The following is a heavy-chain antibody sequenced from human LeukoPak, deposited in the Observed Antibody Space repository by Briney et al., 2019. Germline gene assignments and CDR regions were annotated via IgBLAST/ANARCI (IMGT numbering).Heavy chain of an antibody. V-gene: IGHV4-4*09. J-gene: IGHJ4*02. CDR3: ARSVDIIATFGVVTPLDF. CDR1: GASIDSSY. Sequence: SETLSLTCSVSGASIDSSYWTWIRQPPGKGLEWMGYNYHTGISNSSPSLKSRLTFSLDASKSQFSLRLSSVTASDTAVYYCARSVDIIATFGVVTPLDFWGRGNLVTVSS. CDR2: NYHTGIS. D-gene: IGHD3-3*01.